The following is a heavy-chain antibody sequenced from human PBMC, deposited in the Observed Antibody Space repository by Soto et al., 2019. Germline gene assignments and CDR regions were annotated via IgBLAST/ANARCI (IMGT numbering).Heavy chain of an antibody. J-gene: IGHJ4*02. CDR1: GDSIRKNY. Sequence: QVQLQESGPGLVKPSETLSLNCTVSGDSIRKNYWIWIRQPAGKGLAWIGHIDSSGTTNYSPSLRSRDTMSIDTSKNQFSLKVTSVTAADTAVYFCVRGLGGHDQLFEYWGQGTPVTVSS. CDR3: VRGLGGHDQLFEY. V-gene: IGHV4-4*07. CDR2: IDSSGTT. D-gene: IGHD3-16*01.